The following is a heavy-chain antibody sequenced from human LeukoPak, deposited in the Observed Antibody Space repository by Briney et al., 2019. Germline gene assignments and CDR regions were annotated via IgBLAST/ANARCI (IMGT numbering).Heavy chain of an antibody. CDR3: AKDRSIGTYYIFDS. D-gene: IGHD1-26*01. CDR1: GFTFSNYA. CDR2: VSGSGAIA. V-gene: IGHV3-23*01. Sequence: WGSLRLSCAASGFTFSNYAMTWVRQDPGKGLECVSAVSGSGAIAYYTDSVKGRFTISRDNSRNTLYLQMSSLTAKDTAVYYCAKDRSIGTYYIFDSWGQGTLVTVSS. J-gene: IGHJ4*02.